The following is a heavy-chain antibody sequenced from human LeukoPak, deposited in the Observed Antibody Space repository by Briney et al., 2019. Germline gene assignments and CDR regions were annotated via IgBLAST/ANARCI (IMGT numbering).Heavy chain of an antibody. Sequence: GGSLRLSCAASGFTFSRYAMSWVRQAPGKGLEWVSAISGSGGSTYYADSVKGRFTISRDNSKNTLYLQMNSLRAEDTAVYYCAKDSTYSSSSSWYGYLDYFDYWGQGTLVTVSS. D-gene: IGHD6-13*01. CDR3: AKDSTYSSSSSWYGYLDYFDY. J-gene: IGHJ4*02. V-gene: IGHV3-23*01. CDR1: GFTFSRYA. CDR2: ISGSGGST.